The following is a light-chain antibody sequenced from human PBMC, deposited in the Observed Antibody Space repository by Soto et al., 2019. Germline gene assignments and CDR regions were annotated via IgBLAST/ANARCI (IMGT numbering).Light chain of an antibody. V-gene: IGKV4-1*01. CDR1: QSVLYSSNNKNY. CDR2: WAS. CDR3: QQYYSPPWT. J-gene: IGKJ1*01. Sequence: DIVMTQSPDSLALSLGERATINCKSSQSVLYSSNNKNYLAWYQQKPGQPPKLVIYWASTRESGVPDRFSGSGSGTDFTLTISSLQAEDVAVYYCQQYYSPPWTFGQGTKVEVK.